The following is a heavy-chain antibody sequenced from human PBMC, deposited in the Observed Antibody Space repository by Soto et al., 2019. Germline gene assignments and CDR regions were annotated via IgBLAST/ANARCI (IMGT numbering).Heavy chain of an antibody. CDR1: GGSVSSYX. Sequence: SXTXTVSGGSVSSYXWSWIREPPGKGLEWIGYIYYSGSTNCNPSLKSRVTISVDTSKNQFSLKLRSVTAEDTAVYYCARDRDDAFDIWGQGTMGTVSS. CDR3: ARDRDDAFDI. V-gene: IGHV4-59*02. CDR2: IYYSGST. J-gene: IGHJ3*02.